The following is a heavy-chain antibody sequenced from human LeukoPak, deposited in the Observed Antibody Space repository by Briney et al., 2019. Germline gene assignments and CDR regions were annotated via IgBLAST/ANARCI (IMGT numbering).Heavy chain of an antibody. V-gene: IGHV3-48*03. CDR1: GFTFSSYE. J-gene: IGHJ3*02. D-gene: IGHD6-25*01. Sequence: GGSLRLSCAASGFTFSSYEMNWIRQAPGKGLEWVSYISSSGSTIYYADSVKGRFTISRDNANITLYLQMNSLRAEDTAVYYCARDGWYSSGGAFDIGGQGTMVTVSS. CDR2: ISSSGSTI. CDR3: ARDGWYSSGGAFDI.